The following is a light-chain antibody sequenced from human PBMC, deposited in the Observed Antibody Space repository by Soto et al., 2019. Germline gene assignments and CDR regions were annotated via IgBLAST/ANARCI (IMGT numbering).Light chain of an antibody. Sequence: EIVLTQSPGTLSLSPGERATLSCRASQSVSSSYLAWYQQKPGQAPRLLIYGASSRATAIPDRFSGSGSGTDFTLTISRLEPEDFAVYYCQQYRRSPGFTFGPGTKVDIK. CDR1: QSVSSSY. J-gene: IGKJ3*01. CDR3: QQYRRSPGFT. CDR2: GAS. V-gene: IGKV3-20*01.